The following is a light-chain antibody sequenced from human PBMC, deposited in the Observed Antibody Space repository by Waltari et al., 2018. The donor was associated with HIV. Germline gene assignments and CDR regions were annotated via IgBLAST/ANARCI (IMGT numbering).Light chain of an antibody. J-gene: IGLJ1*01. Sequence: QSVLSHPPSAPGTLGQRVTHSCPVSNQNVGSKPVYLFQQVPGTAPKLLIYRDYQRRSGIPDRFSGSKSGASASLTISGLRSEDEADYYCVAWDDSLSGYVFGTGTKVSVL. CDR2: RDY. CDR3: VAWDDSLSGYV. V-gene: IGLV1-47*01. CDR1: NQNVGSKP.